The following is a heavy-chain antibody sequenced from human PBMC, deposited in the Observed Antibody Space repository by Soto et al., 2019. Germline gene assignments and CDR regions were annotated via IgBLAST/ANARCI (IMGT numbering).Heavy chain of an antibody. J-gene: IGHJ1*01. Sequence: EVQLVQSGAEVKKPGESLTISCKGSGYNFANYWIGWVRQMPGKGLEWMGIVYPVDSDTKYSPSFRGQVTISADKSSNTAYLQWRSLQASDTAMYYCARRHDNSTPFQHWGQGTLVTVSS. D-gene: IGHD4-4*01. V-gene: IGHV5-51*03. CDR2: VYPVDSDT. CDR1: GYNFANYW. CDR3: ARRHDNSTPFQH.